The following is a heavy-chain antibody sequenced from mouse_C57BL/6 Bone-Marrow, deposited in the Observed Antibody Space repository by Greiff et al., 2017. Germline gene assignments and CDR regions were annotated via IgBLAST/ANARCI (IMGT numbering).Heavy chain of an antibody. Sequence: QVQLQQSGPGLVQPSQSLSITCTVSGFSLTSYGVHWIRQSPGKGLEWLGVIWSGGSTDYNAAFISRLSISKDNSKSQVFFKMNSLQADDTAIYYCASLSTMITARAMDYWGQGTSVTVSS. D-gene: IGHD2-4*01. CDR3: ASLSTMITARAMDY. CDR1: GFSLTSYG. V-gene: IGHV2-2*01. J-gene: IGHJ4*01. CDR2: IWSGGST.